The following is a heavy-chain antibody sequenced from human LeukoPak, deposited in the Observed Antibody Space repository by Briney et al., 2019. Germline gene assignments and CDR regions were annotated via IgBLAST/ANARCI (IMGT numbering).Heavy chain of an antibody. V-gene: IGHV3-23*01. Sequence: PGGSLRLSCAASGFTFSSYAMSWVRQAPGKGLEWVSAISGSGGSTYYADSVKGRFTISRDNSKNTLYLQMNSLRAEDTAVYYCAKYDSSGYYYADYYYGMDVWGQGTTVTVSS. D-gene: IGHD3-22*01. J-gene: IGHJ6*02. CDR3: AKYDSSGYYYADYYYGMDV. CDR2: ISGSGGST. CDR1: GFTFSSYA.